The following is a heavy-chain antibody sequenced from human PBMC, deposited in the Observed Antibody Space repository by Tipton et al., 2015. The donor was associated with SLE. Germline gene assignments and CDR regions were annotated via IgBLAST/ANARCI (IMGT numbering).Heavy chain of an antibody. Sequence: LRLSCTVSGGSISSYYWSWIRQPPGKGLEWIGEIYHSRSTNYNPSLKSRVTISVDTSKNQFSLKLNSVTAADTAVYYCARSRETYDLGGVFDFWGQGTLVTVSS. CDR3: ARSRETYDLGGVFDF. V-gene: IGHV4-59*01. CDR1: GGSISSYY. CDR2: IYHSRST. J-gene: IGHJ4*02. D-gene: IGHD3-16*01.